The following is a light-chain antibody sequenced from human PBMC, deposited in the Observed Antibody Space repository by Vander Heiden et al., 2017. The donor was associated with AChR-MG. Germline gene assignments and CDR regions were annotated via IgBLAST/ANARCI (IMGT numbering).Light chain of an antibody. Sequence: DIVMTQSPDSMAVSLRERAPINCKSSQSVLYSSNNKNYLDWYQQKPGKPPKLLIYWASTRESGVPDRFSGSGSGTDFTLTISSLQAEDVAVYYCQQYDSTPYTFGQGTKLEIK. J-gene: IGKJ2*01. V-gene: IGKV4-1*01. CDR1: QSVLYSSNNKNY. CDR3: QQYDSTPYT. CDR2: WAS.